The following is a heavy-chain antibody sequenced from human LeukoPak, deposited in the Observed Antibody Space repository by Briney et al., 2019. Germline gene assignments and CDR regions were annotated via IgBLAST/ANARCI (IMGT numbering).Heavy chain of an antibody. CDR3: ALPYFGAGVDAFDI. CDR2: MYYSGNT. CDR1: GGSITSDTYY. J-gene: IGHJ3*02. V-gene: IGHV4-39*07. D-gene: IGHD3-10*01. Sequence: PSETLSLTCSVSGGSITSDTYYWGWIRQPPGKGLEWIGTMYYSGNTDYNASLKSRITISVDTSKNQFYLKLTSVTAADTALYYCALPYFGAGVDAFDIWGQGTRVAVSS.